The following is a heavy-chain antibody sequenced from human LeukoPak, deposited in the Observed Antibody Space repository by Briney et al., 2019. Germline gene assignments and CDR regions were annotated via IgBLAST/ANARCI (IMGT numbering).Heavy chain of an antibody. J-gene: IGHJ4*02. CDR3: ARYRTFGGVIVMGDLDY. V-gene: IGHV1-18*01. Sequence: ASVKVSCKASGYTFTSYGISWVRQAPGQGLEWMGWISAYNGNTNYAQKLQGRVTMTTDTSTSTAYMELRSLRSDDTAVYYCARYRTFGGVIVMGDLDYWGRGTLVTVSS. CDR1: GYTFTSYG. D-gene: IGHD3-16*02. CDR2: ISAYNGNT.